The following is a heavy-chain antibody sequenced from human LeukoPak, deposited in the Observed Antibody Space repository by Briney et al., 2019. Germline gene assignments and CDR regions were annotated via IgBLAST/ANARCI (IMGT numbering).Heavy chain of an antibody. CDR3: ARAYEVGATGLGYYFDY. J-gene: IGHJ4*02. CDR2: INPSGGST. CDR1: GYTFTSYY. Sequence: ASVKLSCKASGYTFTSYYMHWVRQAPGQGLEWMGIINPSGGSTSYAQKFQGRVTMTRDMSTSTVYMELSSLRSEDTAVYYCARAYEVGATGLGYYFDYWGQGTLVTVSS. D-gene: IGHD1-26*01. V-gene: IGHV1-46*01.